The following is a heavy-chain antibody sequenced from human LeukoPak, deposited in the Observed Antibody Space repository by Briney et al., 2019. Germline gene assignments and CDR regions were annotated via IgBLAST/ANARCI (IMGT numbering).Heavy chain of an antibody. V-gene: IGHV3-21*01. J-gene: IGHJ4*02. CDR2: VSSSSSYI. CDR1: GFTFSSYS. CDR3: ARESRRVGEGDFDF. Sequence: PGGSLRLSCAASGFTFSSYSMNWVHQAPGKGLEWVSSVSSSSSYIYYADSVKGRFTISRDNAKNSLYLQMNSLRAEDKAVYYCARESRRVGEGDFDFWGQGTLVNVSS. D-gene: IGHD1-26*01.